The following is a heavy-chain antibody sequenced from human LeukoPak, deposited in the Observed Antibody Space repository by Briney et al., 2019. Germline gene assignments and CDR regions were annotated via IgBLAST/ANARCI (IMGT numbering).Heavy chain of an antibody. J-gene: IGHJ4*02. V-gene: IGHV3-30*18. D-gene: IGHD6-13*01. CDR2: LSSGGSHE. CDR3: AKEGATAGKMRFHFDY. CDR1: GFTFSDYG. Sequence: QAGGSLRLSCAASGFTFSDYGMHWVPQAPGKGLEWVAVLSSGGSHEYFADSIKGRFTISRDNSKNTLNLQMSSLRPEDTAVYYCAKEGATAGKMRFHFDYWGQGTLVTVSS.